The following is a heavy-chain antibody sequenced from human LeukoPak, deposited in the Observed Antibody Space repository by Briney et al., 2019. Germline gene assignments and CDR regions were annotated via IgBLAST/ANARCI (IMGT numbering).Heavy chain of an antibody. V-gene: IGHV4-39*01. CDR2: FYYSGSP. CDR1: GDSVSSSSYY. J-gene: IGHJ4*02. D-gene: IGHD5-12*01. CDR3: ARLGARLPLGYFDY. Sequence: SDTLSLTCTVSGDSVSSSSYYWGCIRQPPGKGLEWSGHFYYSGSPYYNLSLKSRVTISVDTSKNQFSLKLSSVTAADTAVYYCARLGARLPLGYFDYWGQGTLVTVSS.